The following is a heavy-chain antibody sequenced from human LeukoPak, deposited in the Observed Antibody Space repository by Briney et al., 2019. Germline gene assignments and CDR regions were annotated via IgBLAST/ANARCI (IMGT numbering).Heavy chain of an antibody. CDR2: VYYNGNS. CDR1: GGSLNGHW. J-gene: IGHJ5*02. Sequence: SETLSLTCTVSGGSLNGHWWSWIRQPPGKGLEWVGYVYYNGNSISHPSLNGRVSISLDTTKNQFSLNLTPVTAADTAVYYCAGLHFASAEEFDPWGQGTLVTVSS. D-gene: IGHD6-25*01. CDR3: AGLHFASAEEFDP. V-gene: IGHV4-59*08.